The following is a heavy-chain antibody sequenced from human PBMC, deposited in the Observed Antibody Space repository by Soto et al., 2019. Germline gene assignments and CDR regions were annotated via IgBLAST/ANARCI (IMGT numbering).Heavy chain of an antibody. Sequence: QVQLVESGGGVVQPGRSLRLSCAASGFTFSSYGMYWVRQAPGKGLEGVAVIWYDGSNIEYADSVKGRFTISRDNRKNTLYLEMNSPRAEDTAVYYCARFRSGMLKGFDYWGQGTLVTVSS. CDR2: IWYDGSNI. CDR3: ARFRSGMLKGFDY. V-gene: IGHV3-33*01. J-gene: IGHJ4*02. D-gene: IGHD3-16*01. CDR1: GFTFSSYG.